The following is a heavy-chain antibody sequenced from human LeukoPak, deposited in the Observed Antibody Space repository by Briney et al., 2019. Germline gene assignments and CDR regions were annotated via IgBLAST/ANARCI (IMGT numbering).Heavy chain of an antibody. Sequence: PGGSLRLSCAASGFTLSDYYMSWIRQAPGKGLEWVSYISSSSSYTKYADSVKGRFTISRDNANKSLYLQMNSLRTEDTAVYYCARVYGDYYFDYWGQGTLVTVSS. J-gene: IGHJ4*02. CDR2: ISSSSSYT. V-gene: IGHV3-11*06. D-gene: IGHD4-17*01. CDR3: ARVYGDYYFDY. CDR1: GFTLSDYY.